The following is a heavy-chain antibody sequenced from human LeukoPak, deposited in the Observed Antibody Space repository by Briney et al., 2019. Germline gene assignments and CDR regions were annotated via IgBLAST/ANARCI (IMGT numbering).Heavy chain of an antibody. V-gene: IGHV3-7*01. CDR1: GFTFSSYW. Sequence: GGSLRLSCAASGFTFSSYWMSWVRQAPGKGLEWVANIKQDGSEKYYVDSVKGRFTISRDNAKNSLYLQMNSLRAEDTAVYYCARDLDVYYDFWSGYYMVGPFDYWGQGTLVTVSS. CDR2: IKQDGSEK. CDR3: ARDLDVYYDFWSGYYMVGPFDY. D-gene: IGHD3-3*01. J-gene: IGHJ4*02.